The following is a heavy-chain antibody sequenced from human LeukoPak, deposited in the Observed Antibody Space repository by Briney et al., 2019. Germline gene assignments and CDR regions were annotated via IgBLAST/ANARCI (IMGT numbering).Heavy chain of an antibody. V-gene: IGHV3-48*02. Sequence: GGSLRLSCAASGFTFSTYSMNWVRQAPGKGLEWVSYISSSTIYYADSVKGRFTISRDNAKNLLYLQMNSLRDEDTAVYYCARVGSYSSGWYYWGQGTLVTVSS. CDR1: GFTFSTYS. CDR2: ISSSTI. CDR3: ARVGSYSSGWYY. D-gene: IGHD6-19*01. J-gene: IGHJ4*02.